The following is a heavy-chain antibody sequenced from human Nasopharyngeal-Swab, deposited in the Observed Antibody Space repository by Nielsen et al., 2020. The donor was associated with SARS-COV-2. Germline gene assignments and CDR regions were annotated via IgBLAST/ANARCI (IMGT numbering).Heavy chain of an antibody. V-gene: IGHV4-59*01. J-gene: IGHJ6*02. CDR3: TSTFEMNPYYGMGV. CDR1: GGSNSRYY. CDR2: MYKSGNT. D-gene: IGHD5-24*01. Sequence: SETLSLTCSVSGGSNSRYYWSWVRQSPGKGLEWIGNMYKSGNTNYNPSLKRRVTISVDTSKNQFSLKLSSVTAVDTAVYYCTSTFEMNPYYGMGVWGQGTTVTVSS.